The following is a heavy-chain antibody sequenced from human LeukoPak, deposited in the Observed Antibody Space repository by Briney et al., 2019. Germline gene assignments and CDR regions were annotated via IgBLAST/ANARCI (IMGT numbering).Heavy chain of an antibody. V-gene: IGHV3-23*01. CDR2: ISGSGGST. D-gene: IGHD3-10*01. CDR1: GFTFSSYT. J-gene: IGHJ3*02. CDR3: AKDYIRSVPDGFDI. Sequence: GGSLRLSCAASGFTFSSYTMTWVRQVPGKGLEWVSGISGSGGSTYYADSVKGRFTISRDNTKNTLYLQMNSLRAEDTAVYYCAKDYIRSVPDGFDIWGQGTMVTVSS.